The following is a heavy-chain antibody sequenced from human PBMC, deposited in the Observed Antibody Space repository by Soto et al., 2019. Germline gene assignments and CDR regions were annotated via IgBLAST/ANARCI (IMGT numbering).Heavy chain of an antibody. J-gene: IGHJ4*02. Sequence: QITLKESGPTLVKPTQTLTLTCTFSGFSLSTSGVGVGWIRQPPGKALEWLALIYWDDDKRFSPSLKSRLTTTKDTSKTQVVLTMTNMDRVDTATYYCAHRHGAPGYFDYWAQGTLGTVSS. CDR1: GFSLSTSGVG. D-gene: IGHD4-17*01. CDR2: IYWDDDK. CDR3: AHRHGAPGYFDY. V-gene: IGHV2-5*02.